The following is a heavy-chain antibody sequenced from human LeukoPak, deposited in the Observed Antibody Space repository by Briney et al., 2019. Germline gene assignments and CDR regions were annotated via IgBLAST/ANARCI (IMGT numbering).Heavy chain of an antibody. CDR1: GYTFTSYG. CDR3: AREGYDILTGPYYYYGMDV. V-gene: IGHV1-18*01. D-gene: IGHD3-9*01. CDR2: ISAYSGNT. J-gene: IGHJ6*02. Sequence: ASVKVSCKASGYTFTSYGISWVRQAPGQGLEWMGWISAYSGNTNYAQKLQGRVTMTTDTSTSTAYMELRSLRSDDTAVYYCAREGYDILTGPYYYYGMDVWGQGTTVTVSS.